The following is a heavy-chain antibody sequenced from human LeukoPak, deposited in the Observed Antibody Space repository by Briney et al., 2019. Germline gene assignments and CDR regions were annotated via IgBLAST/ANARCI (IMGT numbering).Heavy chain of an antibody. J-gene: IGHJ6*02. CDR2: TWYDGSNK. CDR3: ARGGPGYCSSTSCFFYFNAMDV. Sequence: GGSLRLSCAASGFIFSSYGMHWVRQAPGKGLEWVAVTWYDGSNKYYADAVKGRFTISRENAKSSLFLQMNNLRAGDTAVYYCARGGPGYCSSTSCFFYFNAMDVWGQGTTVTVSS. V-gene: IGHV3-33*01. CDR1: GFIFSSYG. D-gene: IGHD2-2*03.